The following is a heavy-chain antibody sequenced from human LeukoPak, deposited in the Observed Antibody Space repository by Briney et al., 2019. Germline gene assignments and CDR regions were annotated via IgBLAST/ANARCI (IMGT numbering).Heavy chain of an antibody. CDR2: INPNSGGT. Sequence: ASVKVSCKASGYTFTGYYMHWVRQAPGQGLEWMGWINPNSGGTNYAPKFQGRVTMTTDTSISTAYMELTRLTSDDTAVYYCAKEGDYVWGSYRRLYFDYWGQGTLVTVSS. J-gene: IGHJ4*02. V-gene: IGHV1-2*02. CDR3: AKEGDYVWGSYRRLYFDY. CDR1: GYTFTGYY. D-gene: IGHD3-16*02.